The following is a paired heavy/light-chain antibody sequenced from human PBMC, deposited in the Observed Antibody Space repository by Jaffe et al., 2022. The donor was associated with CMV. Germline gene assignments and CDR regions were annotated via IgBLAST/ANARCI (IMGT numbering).Light chain of an antibody. CDR2: GNN. J-gene: IGLJ2*01. CDR3: NSRDSSGNRQVV. Sequence: SSELTQDPAVSVALGQTVRITCQGDILRTYYAGWFQQKPGQAPVLIISGNNGRPSGIPDRFSGSSSGDTASLTITGAQAEDEADYYCNSRDSSGNRQVVFGGGTKLTVL. V-gene: IGLV3-19*01. CDR1: ILRTYY.
Heavy chain of an antibody. Sequence: QVQLVQSGAEVKKPGASVKVSCKASGYSFTDYYMHWVRQAPGQGLEWMGWINPNSGGTNYAQKFQGRVTMTRGTSISTAYMELSRLRSDDTAVYFCARDLSYYDSSGYHPLDHWGQGTLVTVSS. CDR1: GYSFTDYY. J-gene: IGHJ4*02. D-gene: IGHD3-22*01. CDR2: INPNSGGT. CDR3: ARDLSYYDSSGYHPLDH. V-gene: IGHV1-2*02.